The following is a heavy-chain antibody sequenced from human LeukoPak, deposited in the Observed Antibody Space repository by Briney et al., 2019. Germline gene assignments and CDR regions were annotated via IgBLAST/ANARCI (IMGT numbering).Heavy chain of an antibody. CDR1: GGSISSSSYY. CDR2: IYYSGST. Sequence: SETLSLTCTVSGGSISSSSYYWGWIRQPPGKGLEWIGSIYYSGSTCYNPSLKSRVTISVDTSKNQFSLKLSSVTAADTAVYYCARGPYCGGDCYFDYWGQGTLVTVSS. V-gene: IGHV4-39*01. CDR3: ARGPYCGGDCYFDY. J-gene: IGHJ4*02. D-gene: IGHD2-21*01.